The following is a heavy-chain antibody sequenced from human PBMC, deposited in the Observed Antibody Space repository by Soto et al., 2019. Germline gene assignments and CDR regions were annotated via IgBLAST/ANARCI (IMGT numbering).Heavy chain of an antibody. V-gene: IGHV3-33*01. J-gene: IGHJ3*02. CDR3: ARDRKDDYGDSHDAFDI. CDR1: GFTFSSYG. D-gene: IGHD4-17*01. CDR2: IWYDGSNK. Sequence: QVQLVESGGGVVQPGRSLRLSCAASGFTFSSYGMHWVRQAPGKGLEWVAVIWYDGSNKYYADSVKGRFTISRDNSKNTLYLQMNSLRAEDTAVYYCARDRKDDYGDSHDAFDIWGQGTMVTVSS.